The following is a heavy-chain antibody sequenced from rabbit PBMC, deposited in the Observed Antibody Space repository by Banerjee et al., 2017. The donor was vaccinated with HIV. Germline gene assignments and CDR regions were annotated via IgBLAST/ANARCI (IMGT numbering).Heavy chain of an antibody. J-gene: IGHJ5*01. V-gene: IGHV1S45*01. CDR2: INTSSGNT. CDR1: GFSFSDKYV. Sequence: QEQLEESGGGLVKPGRSLTLTCTASGFSFSDKYVMCWVRQAPGKGLEWIGCINTSSGNTVYASWAKGRFTISKTSSTTVTLQMTSLTAADTATYFCARDWGAYAGHGYATGWLDLWGPGTLVTVS. D-gene: IGHD6-1*01. CDR3: ARDWGAYAGHGYATGWLDL.